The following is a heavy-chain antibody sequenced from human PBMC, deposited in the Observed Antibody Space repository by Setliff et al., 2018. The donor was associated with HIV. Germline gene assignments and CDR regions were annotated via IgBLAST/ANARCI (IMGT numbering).Heavy chain of an antibody. D-gene: IGHD6-19*01. J-gene: IGHJ6*03. CDR3: ARDEQWPYLYYMDV. V-gene: IGHV1-18*01. CDR1: GYTFTSYD. Sequence: ASVKVSCKASGYTFTSYDISWVRQAPGQGLEWMGWISAYNGNTNYAQKFQGRVTITRDTSASTAYMELSSLRSEDTAVYYCARDEQWPYLYYMDVWGKGTTVTVSS. CDR2: ISAYNGNT.